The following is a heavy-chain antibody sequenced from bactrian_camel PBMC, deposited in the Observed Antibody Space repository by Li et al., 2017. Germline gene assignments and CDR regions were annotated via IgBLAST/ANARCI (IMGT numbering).Heavy chain of an antibody. CDR1: GDTFSSNC. J-gene: IGHJ6*01. CDR3: AALQTRGYCYTPTLRADFGY. D-gene: IGHD2*01. CDR2: IYTADGST. V-gene: IGHV3S1*01. Sequence: HVQLVESGGGSVQAGGSLRLSCAASGDTFSSNCMGWFRQAPGKEREGVASIYTADGSTAYDDSLKGRFTISQDNDKHTVYLQMNSLKPEDTAMYYCAALQTRGYCYTPTLRADFGYWGQGTQVTVS.